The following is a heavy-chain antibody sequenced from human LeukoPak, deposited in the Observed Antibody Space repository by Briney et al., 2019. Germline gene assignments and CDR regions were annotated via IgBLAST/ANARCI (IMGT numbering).Heavy chain of an antibody. Sequence: SETLSLTCKVSGGSIGSNGFYWGWIRQPPGKGLEWIGSFYYPESTHYNPSLESRVTISVDTSKYQVSLTLSSVTATDTAVYYCVRHVSSGWDYYNGLDVWGQGTTVTVSS. V-gene: IGHV4-39*01. CDR2: FYYPEST. CDR1: GGSIGSNGFY. J-gene: IGHJ6*02. D-gene: IGHD6-19*01. CDR3: VRHVSSGWDYYNGLDV.